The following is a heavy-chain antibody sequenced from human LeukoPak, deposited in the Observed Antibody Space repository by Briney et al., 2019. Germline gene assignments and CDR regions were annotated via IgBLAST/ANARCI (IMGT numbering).Heavy chain of an antibody. D-gene: IGHD1-26*01. J-gene: IGHJ4*02. CDR3: ARARIVGATKDY. CDR1: GFPVDYYA. V-gene: IGHV3-23*01. Sequence: GGSLRLSCAVSGFPVDYYAMSWVRQAPGKGLEWVSAISGNGDSTYYADSVKARFTISRDNSKNTLYLQMNSLRAEDTAVYYCARARIVGATKDYWGQGTLVTVSS. CDR2: ISGNGDST.